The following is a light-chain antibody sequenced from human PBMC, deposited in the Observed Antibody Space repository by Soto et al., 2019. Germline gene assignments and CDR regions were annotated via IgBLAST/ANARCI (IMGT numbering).Light chain of an antibody. V-gene: IGKV1-5*03. CDR3: QQYSSYSYT. CDR1: LPISNY. Sequence: DIQMTQSPSSLSASVGDRVTIACRPSLPISNYLAWYQQKPGKIPNLLIYKASSLRRGVPSRFSGSGSGTEFTLTISSLQPDDFATYYCQQYSSYSYTVGQGTKLETK. CDR2: KAS. J-gene: IGKJ2*01.